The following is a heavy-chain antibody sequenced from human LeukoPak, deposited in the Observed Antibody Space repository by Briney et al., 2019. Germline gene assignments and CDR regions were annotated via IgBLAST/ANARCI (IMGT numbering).Heavy chain of an antibody. CDR3: AKSYYDILTGRTVYYMDV. V-gene: IGHV3-30*02. D-gene: IGHD3-9*01. CDR1: GFTFSSYG. Sequence: GGSLRLSCAASGFTFSSYGMHWVRQAPGKGLEWVAFIRYDGSNKYYADSVKGRFTISRDNSKNTLYLQMNSLRAEDTAVYYCAKSYYDILTGRTVYYMDVWGKGTTVTVS. J-gene: IGHJ6*03. CDR2: IRYDGSNK.